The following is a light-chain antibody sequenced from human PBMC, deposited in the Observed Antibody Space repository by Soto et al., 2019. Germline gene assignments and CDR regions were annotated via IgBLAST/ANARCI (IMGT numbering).Light chain of an antibody. CDR2: DVS. J-gene: IGKJ1*01. CDR3: QQYDISPT. Sequence: EIVLTQSPCTLSLSPGERATLSCRSSHSVSSNYLACHQQKPGQAPRLLIYDVSSRATGIPDRFSGSGSGTDFTLTISRLEPVDLAVYYCQQYDISPTFGQGTKVEIK. CDR1: HSVSSNY. V-gene: IGKV3-20*01.